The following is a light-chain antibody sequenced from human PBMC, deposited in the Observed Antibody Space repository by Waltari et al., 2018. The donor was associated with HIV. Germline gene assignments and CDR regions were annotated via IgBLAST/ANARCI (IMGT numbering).Light chain of an antibody. CDR3: CSYAGSFWV. J-gene: IGLJ3*02. Sequence: QSALTQPRSVSGSPGQSVTISCTGASSDVGFYNYVSWYQQHPGKAPKLMIYDVNKLPSGVPYRFSGSKSGNTASLTISGLQAEDEADYYCCSYAGSFWVFGGGTKLTVL. V-gene: IGLV2-11*01. CDR1: SSDVGFYNY. CDR2: DVN.